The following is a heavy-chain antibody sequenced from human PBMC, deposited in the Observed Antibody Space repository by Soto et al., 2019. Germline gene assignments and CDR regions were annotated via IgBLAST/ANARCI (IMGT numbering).Heavy chain of an antibody. CDR3: AKVFSIPPVSLRLSILSPPDY. D-gene: IGHD3-9*01. J-gene: IGHJ4*02. CDR2: ISYDGSNK. Sequence: QVQLVESGGGVVQPGRSLRLSCAASGFTFSSYGMHWVRQAPGKGLEWVAVISYDGSNKYYADSVKGRFTISRDNSKNTLYLQMNSLRAEDTAVYYCAKVFSIPPVSLRLSILSPPDYWGQGTLVTVSS. CDR1: GFTFSSYG. V-gene: IGHV3-30*18.